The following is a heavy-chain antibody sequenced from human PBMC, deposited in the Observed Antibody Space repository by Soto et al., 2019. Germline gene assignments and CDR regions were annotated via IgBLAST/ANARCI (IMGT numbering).Heavy chain of an antibody. CDR1: GCTFSSYA. CDR3: ASSIAAAGNHYFDY. D-gene: IGHD6-13*01. CDR2: IIPTFGTA. Sequence: SLKVSCKASGCTFSSYAISWVRQAPGQGLEWMGGIIPTFGTANYAQKFQGRVTITADESTSTAYMELSSLRSEDTAVYYCASSIAAAGNHYFDYWGQGTLVTVSS. V-gene: IGHV1-69*13. J-gene: IGHJ4*02.